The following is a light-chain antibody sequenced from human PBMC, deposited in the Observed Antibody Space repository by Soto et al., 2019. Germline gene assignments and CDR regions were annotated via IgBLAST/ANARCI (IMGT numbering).Light chain of an antibody. CDR2: SAS. V-gene: IGKV3-20*01. CDR1: QNLGTLY. J-gene: IGKJ1*01. CDR3: QQYAGSPRT. Sequence: EIVLTQSPGTLSLSPGERGTLSCRASQNLGTLYLAWFQQKSGQAPRLLIYSASRRATGFPDRFTGSGSGTDFTLTINRVEPEDFAVYFCQQYAGSPRTFGQGTKVEIK.